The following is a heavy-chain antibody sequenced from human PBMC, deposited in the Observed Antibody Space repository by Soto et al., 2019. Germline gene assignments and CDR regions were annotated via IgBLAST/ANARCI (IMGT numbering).Heavy chain of an antibody. CDR1: GFTFTSSA. D-gene: IGHD4-17*01. Sequence: GAAAQISSCASGFTFTSSAVLLVLHPRGQRLQWRGWLVVGSGNTNYAQKVQERVTITRDMSTSTAYMELSSLRSEDTAVYYCARAYGVTTARFDYWGQGTLVTVSS. CDR3: ARAYGVTTARFDY. V-gene: IGHV1-58*01. J-gene: IGHJ4*02. CDR2: LVVGSGNT.